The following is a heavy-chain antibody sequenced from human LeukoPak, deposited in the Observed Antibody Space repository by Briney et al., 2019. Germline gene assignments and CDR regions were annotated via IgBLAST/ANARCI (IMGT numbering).Heavy chain of an antibody. CDR2: ISSSSSTI. D-gene: IGHD3-10*01. CDR3: ARETDIWFGESRDFDY. J-gene: IGHJ4*02. CDR1: GFTLSSYS. Sequence: GGSLRLSCAASGFTLSSYSMNWVRQAPGKGLEWVSYISSSSSTIYYADSVKGRFTISRDNAKNSLYLQMNSLRAEDTAVYYCARETDIWFGESRDFDYWGQGTLVTVSS. V-gene: IGHV3-48*04.